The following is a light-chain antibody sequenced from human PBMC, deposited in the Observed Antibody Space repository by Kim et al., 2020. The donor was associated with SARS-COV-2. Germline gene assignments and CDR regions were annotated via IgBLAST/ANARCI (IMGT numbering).Light chain of an antibody. Sequence: SYELTQPPSVSVSPGQTASITCSGDKLGDKYVFWYQQKPGQSPVLVIYEDSKRPSGIPERFSGSNSGNTATLTISGTQAMDEADYYCQAWDSSTQVFGTGTKVTVL. V-gene: IGLV3-1*01. CDR1: KLGDKY. J-gene: IGLJ1*01. CDR3: QAWDSSTQV. CDR2: EDS.